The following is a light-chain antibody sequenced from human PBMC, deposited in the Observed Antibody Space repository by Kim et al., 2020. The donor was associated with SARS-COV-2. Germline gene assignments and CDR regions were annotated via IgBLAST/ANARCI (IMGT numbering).Light chain of an antibody. V-gene: IGKV1-5*01. CDR1: QSISSW. J-gene: IGKJ4*01. CDR2: DAS. CDR3: QQYNSSPLT. Sequence: DIQMTQSPSTLSASVGDRVTITCRASQSISSWLAWYQQKPGKAPKLLIYDASSLESGVPSRFSGSGSGTEFTLTISGLQPDDFATYYCQQYNSSPLTFGGGTKVDIK.